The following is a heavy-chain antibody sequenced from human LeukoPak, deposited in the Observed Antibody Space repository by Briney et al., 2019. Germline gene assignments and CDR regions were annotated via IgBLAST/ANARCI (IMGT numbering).Heavy chain of an antibody. CDR1: GYTFTTYA. D-gene: IGHD2-15*01. CDR2: INTNTGNP. J-gene: IGHJ3*02. V-gene: IGHV7-4-1*02. Sequence: ASVKVSRKASGYTFTTYAINWVRQAPGQGLEWMGWINTNTGNPTYAQGFTGRFVFSLDTSVSTAYLQISSLKAEDTAAYYCAREIGVAAPLPDAFDIWGQGTMVTVSS. CDR3: AREIGVAAPLPDAFDI.